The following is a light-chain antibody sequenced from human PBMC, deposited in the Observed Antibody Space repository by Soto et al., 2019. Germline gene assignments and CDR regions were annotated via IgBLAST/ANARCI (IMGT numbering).Light chain of an antibody. CDR2: RVS. V-gene: IGKV2-30*02. CDR1: QSLVHSDGNTY. CDR3: MQGTHWPPWT. Sequence: DVVMTQSPLSLTVTLGQPASISCRSSQSLVHSDGNTYLHWFQQRPGQSPRRLIYRVSNRDSGVPDRFSGSESGTDFTLKISRVEAEDVGVYYCMQGTHWPPWTFGQGTKVEIK. J-gene: IGKJ1*01.